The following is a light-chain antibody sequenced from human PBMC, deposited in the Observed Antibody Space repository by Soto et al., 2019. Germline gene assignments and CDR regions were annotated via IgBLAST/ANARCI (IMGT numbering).Light chain of an antibody. CDR3: QQYNSYPLT. CDR1: QSFSSG. V-gene: IGKV1-5*03. Sequence: DIQMTQSPSTLSASVGDRVTITCRASQSFSSGLAWYQKKPGKAPKLLIYKASRLEGGVPSRFSGSGSGTEFTLTISSLQPHDLATYYCQQYNSYPLTFGGGTKVEIK. CDR2: KAS. J-gene: IGKJ4*01.